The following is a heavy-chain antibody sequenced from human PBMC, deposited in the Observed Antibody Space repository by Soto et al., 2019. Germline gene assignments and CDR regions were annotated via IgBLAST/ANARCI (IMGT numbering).Heavy chain of an antibody. J-gene: IGHJ4*02. Sequence: PGESLKISCKGSGYTFPSYWIGWVRQMPGKGLEWMGIISLGDSDTRYSPSFQGQVTISVDKSISTAYLQWSSLKASDTAMYYCARGVGDNLVYFDNWGKGALVTVSS. D-gene: IGHD2-21*01. V-gene: IGHV5-51*01. CDR2: ISLGDSDT. CDR1: GYTFPSYW. CDR3: ARGVGDNLVYFDN.